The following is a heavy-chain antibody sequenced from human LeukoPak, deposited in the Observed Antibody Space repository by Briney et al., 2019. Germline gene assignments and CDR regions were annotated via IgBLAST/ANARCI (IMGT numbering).Heavy chain of an antibody. CDR3: AKDVIVAFDY. CDR2: IRYDGSNK. J-gene: IGHJ4*02. CDR1: GFTFSSYG. Sequence: PGGSLRLSCAASGFTFSSYGMHWVRQARGKGLEGVAFIRYDGSNKYYADSVKGRFTISRDNSQNTLYLQMNSLRAEDTAVYYCAKDVIVAFDYGGQGTLVTVSS. D-gene: IGHD2/OR15-2a*01. V-gene: IGHV3-30*02.